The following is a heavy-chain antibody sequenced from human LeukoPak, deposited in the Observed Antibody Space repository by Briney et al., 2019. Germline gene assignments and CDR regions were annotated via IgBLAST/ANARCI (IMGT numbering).Heavy chain of an antibody. V-gene: IGHV3-7*01. CDR1: GFTFSSYW. Sequence: GGSLRLSCAASGFTFSSYWMSWVRQAPGKGLERVANIKQDGSEKYYVDSVKGRFTISRENAKNSLYLQMNSLRAEDTAVYYCARDDCSSISCYHNWFDPWGQGTLVTVSS. J-gene: IGHJ5*02. CDR3: ARDDCSSISCYHNWFDP. D-gene: IGHD2-2*01. CDR2: IKQDGSEK.